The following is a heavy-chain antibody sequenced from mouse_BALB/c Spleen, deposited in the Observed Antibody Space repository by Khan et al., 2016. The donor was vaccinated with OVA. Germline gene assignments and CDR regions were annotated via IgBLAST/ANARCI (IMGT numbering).Heavy chain of an antibody. J-gene: IGHJ2*01. D-gene: IGHD1-1*01. CDR1: GNSITSGYA. CDR2: ISYSGDT. V-gene: IGHV3-2*02. Sequence: EVQLVESGPGLVKPSQSPSLTCTVTGNSITSGYAWNWIRQFPGNKLEWMGYISYSGDTSYIPSLKSRISITRDTSKNQFFLQLNSVTTEDKATYCCARGNYYGYYFDYWGQGTTLTVSS. CDR3: ARGNYYGYYFDY.